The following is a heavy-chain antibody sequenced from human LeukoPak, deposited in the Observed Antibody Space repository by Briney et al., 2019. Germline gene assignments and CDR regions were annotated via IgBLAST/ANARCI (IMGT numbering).Heavy chain of an antibody. J-gene: IGHJ6*02. CDR2: IPYSGST. CDR3: ARGPDYDILTGYYGMDV. D-gene: IGHD3-9*01. Sequence: SETLSLTCTVSGDSISSSSYYWGWIRQPPGKGLEWIGSIPYSGSTYYNPSLKSRVTISVDTSKNQFSLKLSSVTAADTAVYYCARGPDYDILTGYYGMDVWGQGTTVTVSS. V-gene: IGHV4-39*07. CDR1: GDSISSSSYY.